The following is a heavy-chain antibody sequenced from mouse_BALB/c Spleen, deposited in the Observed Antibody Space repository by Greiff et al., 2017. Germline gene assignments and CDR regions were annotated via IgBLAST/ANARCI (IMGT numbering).Heavy chain of an antibody. V-gene: IGHV5-17*02. CDR1: GYTFSSFG. CDR2: ISSGSSTI. J-gene: IGHJ4*01. CDR3: ARDSVLRLNYAMDY. D-gene: IGHD1-2*01. Sequence: EVKLQESGGGLVQPGGSRKLSCAASGYTFSSFGMYWVRQAPEKGLEWVAYISSGSSTIYYADTVKGRFTISRDKPKNTLFLQMTSLKSEDTAMYYCARDSVLRLNYAMDYWGQGTSVTVSS.